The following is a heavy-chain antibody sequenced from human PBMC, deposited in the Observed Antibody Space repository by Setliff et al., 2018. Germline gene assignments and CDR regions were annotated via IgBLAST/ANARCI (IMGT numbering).Heavy chain of an antibody. CDR1: GFTFSDHY. Sequence: GGSLRLSCAASGFTFSDHYMDWVRQVPGKGLEWVGRIKSKADGGTADFAAPVKGRFTISRDDSKNTMSLQMNSLKTEDTAVYFCATRLGDFWGQGTLVTVSS. V-gene: IGHV3-15*01. CDR2: IKSKADGGTA. CDR3: ATRLGDF. J-gene: IGHJ4*02.